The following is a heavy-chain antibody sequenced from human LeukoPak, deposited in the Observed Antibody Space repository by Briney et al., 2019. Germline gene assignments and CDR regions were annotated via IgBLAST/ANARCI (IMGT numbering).Heavy chain of an antibody. CDR1: GYTLTELS. V-gene: IGHV1-24*01. CDR2: FDPEDGET. CDR3: ATGPLGLLWFGNYLDY. Sequence: EASVKVSCKVSGYTLTELSMHWVRQAPGKGLEWMGGFDPEDGETIYAQKFQGRVTMTEDTSTDTAYMELSSLRSEDTAVYYCATGPLGLLWFGNYLDYWGQGTLVAVSS. D-gene: IGHD3-10*01. J-gene: IGHJ4*02.